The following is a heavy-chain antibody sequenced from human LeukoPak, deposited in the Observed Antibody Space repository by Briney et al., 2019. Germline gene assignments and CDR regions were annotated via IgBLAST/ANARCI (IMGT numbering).Heavy chain of an antibody. CDR1: GFTFSSYS. D-gene: IGHD2-2*02. CDR2: ISSSSSYI. CDR3: AKDPRYCSSTSCYIMDVYFDY. J-gene: IGHJ4*02. V-gene: IGHV3-21*04. Sequence: GGSLRLSCAASGFTFSSYSMNWVRQAPGKGLEWVSSISSSSSYIYYADSVKGRFTISRDNSKNTLYLQMNSLRAEDTAVYYCAKDPRYCSSTSCYIMDVYFDYWGQGTLVTVSS.